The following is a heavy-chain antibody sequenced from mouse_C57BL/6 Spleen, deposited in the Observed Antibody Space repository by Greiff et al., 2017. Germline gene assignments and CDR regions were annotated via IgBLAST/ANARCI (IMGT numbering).Heavy chain of an antibody. J-gene: IGHJ2*01. V-gene: IGHV5-4*01. Sequence: EVQVVESGGGLVKPGGSLKLSCAASGFTFSSYAMSWVRQTPEKRLEWVATISAGSSYTNYPDNVKGRVTISRDNAKTNLYLQMSHLKAEDTAMYYCARVKGSTVYYFDYGGQRTTLTVSS. D-gene: IGHD3-1*01. CDR1: GFTFSSYA. CDR2: ISAGSSYT. CDR3: ARVKGSTVYYFDY.